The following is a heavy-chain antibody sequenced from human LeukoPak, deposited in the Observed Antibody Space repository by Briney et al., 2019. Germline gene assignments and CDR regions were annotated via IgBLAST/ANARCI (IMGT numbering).Heavy chain of an antibody. J-gene: IGHJ4*02. Sequence: SQTLSLTCAISGDSVSSNSGAWNWFRQSPSRGLEWLGRTYYRSKWYNDYAVSVNSRITITPDTSENQFSLHLNSVTPEDTAVYYCARYSGSSRIFDSWGQGTQVTVSS. D-gene: IGHD6-6*01. V-gene: IGHV6-1*01. CDR3: ARYSGSSRIFDS. CDR1: GDSVSSNSGA. CDR2: TYYRSKWYN.